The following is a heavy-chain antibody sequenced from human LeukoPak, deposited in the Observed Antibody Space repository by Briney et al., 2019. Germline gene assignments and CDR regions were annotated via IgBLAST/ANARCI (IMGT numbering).Heavy chain of an antibody. V-gene: IGHV4-39*07. CDR1: GGSISSSSYY. CDR3: ARLSPAPRFRYFQH. CDR2: INHSGST. J-gene: IGHJ1*01. D-gene: IGHD3-16*02. Sequence: SETLSLTCTVSGGSISSSSYYWGWIRQPPGKGLEWIGEINHSGSTNYNPSLKSRVTISVDTSKNQFSLKLSSVTAADTAVYYCARLSPAPRFRYFQHWGQGTLVTVSS.